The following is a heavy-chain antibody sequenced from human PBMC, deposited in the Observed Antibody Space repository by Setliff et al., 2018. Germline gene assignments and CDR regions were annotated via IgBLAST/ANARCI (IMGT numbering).Heavy chain of an antibody. Sequence: ETLSLTCTVSGGSISSYYWSWIRQPPGKGLEWIGYIYNSGSTNYNPSLKSRVTISVDTSKNHFSLNLTSVTAADTAVYYCARDLNRWFGEFAFDIWGQGTMVTVSS. J-gene: IGHJ3*02. D-gene: IGHD3-10*01. CDR3: ARDLNRWFGEFAFDI. V-gene: IGHV4-4*08. CDR2: IYNSGST. CDR1: GGSISSYY.